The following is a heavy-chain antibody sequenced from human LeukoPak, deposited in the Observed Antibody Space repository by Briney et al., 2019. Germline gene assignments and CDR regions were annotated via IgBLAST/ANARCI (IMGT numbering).Heavy chain of an antibody. J-gene: IGHJ4*02. D-gene: IGHD6-19*01. CDR3: ATSYSTGWSRGYFDY. Sequence: SGGSLRLSCATSGFHFRTHGMHWVRQAPGKGLEWVAVIWDDGSEKYYAGFVEGRFAISRDNSKNTLYLQMNSLRTEDTAVYYCATSYSTGWSRGYFDYWGQGTLVTVSS. CDR1: GFHFRTHG. CDR2: IWDDGSEK. V-gene: IGHV3-33*01.